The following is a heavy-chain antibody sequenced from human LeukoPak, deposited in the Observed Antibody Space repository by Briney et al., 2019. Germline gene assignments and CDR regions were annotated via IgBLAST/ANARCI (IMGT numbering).Heavy chain of an antibody. J-gene: IGHJ6*02. V-gene: IGHV3-7*01. CDR1: GFTLSSYW. Sequence: GGSLRLSCAASGFTLSSYWMSWVRQAPGKGLEWVANIKQDGSEKYYVDSVKGRFTISRDNAKNSLYLQMNSLRAEDTAVYYCARDQTNGYFDWYYYYGMDVWGQGTTVTVSS. CDR2: IKQDGSEK. CDR3: ARDQTNGYFDWYYYYGMDV. D-gene: IGHD3-9*01.